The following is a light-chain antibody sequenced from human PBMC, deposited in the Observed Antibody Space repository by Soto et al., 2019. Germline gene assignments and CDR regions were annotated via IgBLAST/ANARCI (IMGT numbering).Light chain of an antibody. CDR3: SSFTSTNTWV. J-gene: IGLJ3*02. Sequence: QSALTQPASVSGSPGQSITISCTGTSSDVGGYNSVCWHQQHPGKAPKLMIYEVYNRPSGVSDRFSASKSGNTASLTSSGLQADDEADYYCSSFTSTNTWVFGGGTKLTVL. CDR1: SSDVGGYNS. V-gene: IGLV2-14*01. CDR2: EVY.